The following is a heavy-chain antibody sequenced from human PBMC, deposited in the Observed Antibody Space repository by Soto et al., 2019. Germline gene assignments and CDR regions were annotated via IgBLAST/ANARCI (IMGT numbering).Heavy chain of an antibody. J-gene: IGHJ4*02. CDR2: FNPKNGNT. D-gene: IGHD2-21*01. Sequence: GASVKVSCKASGYTFTNYGINWLRQARGQGIEWMGWFNPKNGNTNYAQTFEGRLTLTTDTSTSTAFMELSNLRSDDTAFYYCARVNLGETFDSWGRGGLVTVSS. CDR3: ARVNLGETFDS. V-gene: IGHV1-18*01. CDR1: GYTFTNYG.